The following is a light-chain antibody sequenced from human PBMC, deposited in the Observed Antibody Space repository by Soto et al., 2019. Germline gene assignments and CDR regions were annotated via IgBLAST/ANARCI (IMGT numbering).Light chain of an antibody. J-gene: IGKJ4*01. V-gene: IGKV1-5*03. CDR1: QSISSW. CDR2: KAS. Sequence: DIQMTQSPSTLSASVGDRVIITCRASQSISSWLAWYQQKPGKAPKLLIYKASILESGVPSRFSGSASGTEFTLIISSLQPDDFATYYCQQHSSYPLTFGGGTKVEIK. CDR3: QQHSSYPLT.